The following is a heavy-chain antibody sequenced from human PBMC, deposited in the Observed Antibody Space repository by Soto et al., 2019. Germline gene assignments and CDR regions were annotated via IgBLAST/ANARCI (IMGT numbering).Heavy chain of an antibody. CDR3: VRHRRGGTGAFDI. CDR1: EFIVSRSY. V-gene: IGHV3-66*04. J-gene: IGHJ3*02. D-gene: IGHD1-1*01. CDR2: IYSGGNT. Sequence: GGSLRLSCAASEFIVSRSYMSWVRQAPGKGLDWVSIIYSGGNTYHADSVKGRFTISRDNSRNTLFLQMHSLRVEDTAVYYCVRHRRGGTGAFDIWGQGTMVTVSS.